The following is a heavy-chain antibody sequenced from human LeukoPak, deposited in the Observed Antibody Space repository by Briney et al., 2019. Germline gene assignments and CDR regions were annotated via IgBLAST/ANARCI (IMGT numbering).Heavy chain of an antibody. CDR1: GGSISSGDYY. D-gene: IGHD3-22*01. J-gene: IGHJ6*02. Sequence: PSETLSLTCTVSGGSISSGDYYWGWIRQPPGKGLEWIGYIYYSGSTYYNPSLKSRVTISVDTSKIQFSLKLSSVTAADTAVYYCARGYDSSGYYNYGMDVWGQGTTVTVSS. CDR3: ARGYDSSGYYNYGMDV. V-gene: IGHV4-30-4*01. CDR2: IYYSGST.